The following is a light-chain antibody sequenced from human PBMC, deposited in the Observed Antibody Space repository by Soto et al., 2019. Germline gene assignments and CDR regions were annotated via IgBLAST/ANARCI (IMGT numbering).Light chain of an antibody. J-gene: IGKJ1*01. CDR1: QSIGSSY. Sequence: EIVLTQSPGTLSLSTGERATLSCRASQSIGSSYLAWYQQKPGQAPRLLIYEASTRATGIPDTFSGSGSGTDFTLTISRLATEDFVVYYCQQHGSSPRTFFQGTKVE. CDR3: QQHGSSPRT. V-gene: IGKV3-20*01. CDR2: EAS.